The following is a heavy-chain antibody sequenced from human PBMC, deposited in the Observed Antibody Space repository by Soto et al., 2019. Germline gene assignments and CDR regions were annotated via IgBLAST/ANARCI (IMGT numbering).Heavy chain of an antibody. CDR1: GGSFSGYY. CDR2: INHSGST. J-gene: IGHJ4*02. D-gene: IGHD3-22*01. CDR3: ASRKSYYDSSGYLLQYFDY. V-gene: IGHV4-34*01. Sequence: SETLSLTCAVYGGSFSGYYWSWIRQPPGKGLEWIGDINHSGSTNYNPSLKSRVTISVDTSKNQFSLKLSSVTAADTAVYYCASRKSYYDSSGYLLQYFDYWGRGTLVTVSS.